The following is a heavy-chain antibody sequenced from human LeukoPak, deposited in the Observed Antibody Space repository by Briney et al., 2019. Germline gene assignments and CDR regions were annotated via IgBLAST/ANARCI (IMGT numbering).Heavy chain of an antibody. CDR3: ARQISPGHFDY. D-gene: IGHD1-1*01. CDR2: ISPADSDI. Sequence: GESLKISCKGSGYSFTNYWIGWVRQMPGKDLEWMGIISPADSDIRSSPSFQGHVTMSADKTISTAYLQWSNLKASDTAMYYCARQISPGHFDYWGQGTLVTVSS. V-gene: IGHV5-51*01. CDR1: GYSFTNYW. J-gene: IGHJ4*02.